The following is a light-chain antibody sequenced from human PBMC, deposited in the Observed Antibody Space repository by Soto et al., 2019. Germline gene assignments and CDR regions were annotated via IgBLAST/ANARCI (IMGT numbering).Light chain of an antibody. J-gene: IGKJ4*01. CDR1: QSISNF. V-gene: IGKV1-39*01. CDR3: QQSYSTPLP. Sequence: DIQMTQSPSSLSASVGDRVTITCRASQSISNFLNWYQQKPGKAPKLLIYAASSLQSGVPARFSGSESGTDFTLTISSLQPEDFATYYCQQSYSTPLPFGGGTKVEIK. CDR2: AAS.